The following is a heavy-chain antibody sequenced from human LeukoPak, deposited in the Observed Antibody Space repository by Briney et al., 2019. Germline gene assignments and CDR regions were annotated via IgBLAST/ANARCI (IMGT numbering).Heavy chain of an antibody. V-gene: IGHV3-20*04. CDR2: INWNGGST. D-gene: IGHD3-22*01. Sequence: GGSLRLSCAASGFTFDDYGTSWVRQAPGKGLEWVSGINWNGGSTGYADSVKGRFTISRDNAKNSLYLQMNSLRAEDTALYYCARDFSYYYDSSGSFDYWGQGTLVTVSS. J-gene: IGHJ4*02. CDR3: ARDFSYYYDSSGSFDY. CDR1: GFTFDDYG.